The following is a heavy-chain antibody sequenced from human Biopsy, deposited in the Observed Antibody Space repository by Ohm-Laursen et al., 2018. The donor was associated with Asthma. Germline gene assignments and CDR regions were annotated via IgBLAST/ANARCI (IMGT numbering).Heavy chain of an antibody. J-gene: IGHJ4*02. D-gene: IGHD1-26*01. CDR1: GFSFSNYG. CDR3: AKEVFPGWELRRGPDS. Sequence: SLRLSCTASGFSFSNYGMHWVRQAPGKGLDWVAVISFDGTNRNYTDSVKGRLTISRDNSRNTLHLEMNSLRAEDTAVYFCAKEVFPGWELRRGPDSWGQGTLVTVSS. CDR2: ISFDGTNR. V-gene: IGHV3-30*18.